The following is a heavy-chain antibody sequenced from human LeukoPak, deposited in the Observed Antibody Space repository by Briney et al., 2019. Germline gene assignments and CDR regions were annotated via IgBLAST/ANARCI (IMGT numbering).Heavy chain of an antibody. J-gene: IGHJ5*02. CDR3: ARDSVSKRYCSSTSRYVWFDP. D-gene: IGHD2-2*01. CDR1: GYTFTGYY. V-gene: IGHV1-2*02. Sequence: ASVKVSCKASGYTFTGYYMHWVRQAPGQGLEWMGWINPNSGGTNYAQKFQGRVTMTRDTSISTAYMELSRLRSDDTAVYYCARDSVSKRYCSSTSRYVWFDPWGQGTLVTVSS. CDR2: INPNSGGT.